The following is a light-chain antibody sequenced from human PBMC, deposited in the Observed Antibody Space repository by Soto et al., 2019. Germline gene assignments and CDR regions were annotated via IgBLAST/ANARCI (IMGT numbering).Light chain of an antibody. CDR3: TSFTSSSTQV. V-gene: IGLV2-14*01. CDR2: EVS. CDR1: SGDVDAFDY. J-gene: IGLJ1*01. Sequence: QSVLTQPASVSGSPGQSITISCTGTSGDVDAFDYVSWYQQHPGKAPKLMIFEVSDRPSGVSDRFSDSKSGSTASLTISGLQAEDEADYFRTSFTSSSTQVFGTGTKVTVL.